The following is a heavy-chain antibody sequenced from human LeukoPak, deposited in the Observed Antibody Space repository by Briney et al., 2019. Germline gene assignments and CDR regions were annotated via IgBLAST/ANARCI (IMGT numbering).Heavy chain of an antibody. V-gene: IGHV4-4*02. Sequence: SETLSLTCAVSGXSISSSNRWSWVRQPPGKGLEWIGEIYHSGSTNYNPSLKSRVTISVDNSKNQFSLKLSSVTAADTAVYYCARSYYDSSGIGGWGQGTLVTVSS. CDR3: ARSYYDSSGIGG. J-gene: IGHJ4*02. D-gene: IGHD3-22*01. CDR2: IYHSGST. CDR1: GXSISSSNR.